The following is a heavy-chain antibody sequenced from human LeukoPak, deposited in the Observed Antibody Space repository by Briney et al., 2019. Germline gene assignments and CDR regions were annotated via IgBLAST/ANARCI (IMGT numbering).Heavy chain of an antibody. J-gene: IGHJ4*02. CDR1: GFTFSSYW. Sequence: GGSLRLSCAASGFTFSSYWMSWVRQAPGKGLEWVANIKQDGSEKYYVDSVKGRFTISRDNAKNSLYLQMNSLRAEDTAVYYCARRYSSGWYGRYFDYWGQGTLVTVSS. D-gene: IGHD6-19*01. CDR3: ARRYSSGWYGRYFDY. V-gene: IGHV3-7*01. CDR2: IKQDGSEK.